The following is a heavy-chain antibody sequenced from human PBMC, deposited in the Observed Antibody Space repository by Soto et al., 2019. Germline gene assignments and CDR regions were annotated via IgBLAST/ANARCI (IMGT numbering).Heavy chain of an antibody. J-gene: IGHJ4*02. Sequence: QVQLVQSGAEVKKPGASVKVSCKASGYTFTSYAMHWVRQAPGQRLEWMGWINAGNGNTKYSQKFQGRVTITRDTSASTAYMELSSLRSEDTAVYYCTREGEECQNDYWGQGTLVTVSS. CDR1: GYTFTSYA. CDR3: TREGEECQNDY. CDR2: INAGNGNT. V-gene: IGHV1-3*01. D-gene: IGHD3-3*01.